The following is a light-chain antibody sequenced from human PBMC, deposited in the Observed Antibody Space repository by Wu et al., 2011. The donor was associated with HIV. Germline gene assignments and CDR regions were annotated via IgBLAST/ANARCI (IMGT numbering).Light chain of an antibody. V-gene: IGKV1-27*01. CDR3: QKYNTAPWT. Sequence: PKVLIYAASTCNQGPYLVSVSGSGTDFTLTISSLQPEDVATYYCQKYNTAPWTFGQGTKVEMK. J-gene: IGKJ1*01. CDR2: AAS.